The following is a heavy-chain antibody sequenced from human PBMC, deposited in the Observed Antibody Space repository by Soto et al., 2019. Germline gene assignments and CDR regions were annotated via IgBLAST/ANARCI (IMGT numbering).Heavy chain of an antibody. CDR3: ARAYGDYYYYSVRDV. V-gene: IGHV3-13*04. D-gene: IGHD4-17*01. Sequence: GGSLRLSCAASGFTFSSYDMHWVRQATGKGLEWVSAIGTAGDTYYPGSVKGRFTISRENAKNSLYLQMNSLRAGDTAVYYCARAYGDYYYYSVRDVGGKGTTVTVSS. J-gene: IGHJ6*04. CDR1: GFTFSSYD. CDR2: IGTAGDT.